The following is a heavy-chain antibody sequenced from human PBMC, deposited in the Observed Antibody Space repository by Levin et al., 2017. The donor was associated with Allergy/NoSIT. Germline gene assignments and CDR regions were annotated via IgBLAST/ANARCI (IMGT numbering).Heavy chain of an antibody. D-gene: IGHD6-19*01. CDR3: ARDFRGWYGEYYFDY. CDR2: IYYSGST. V-gene: IGHV4-59*01. Sequence: SQTLSLTCTVSGGSISSYYWSWIRQPPGKGLEWIGYIYYSGSTNYNPSLKSRVTISVDTSKNQFSLKLSSVTAADTAVYYCARDFRGWYGEYYFDYWGQGTLVTVSS. J-gene: IGHJ4*02. CDR1: GGSISSYY.